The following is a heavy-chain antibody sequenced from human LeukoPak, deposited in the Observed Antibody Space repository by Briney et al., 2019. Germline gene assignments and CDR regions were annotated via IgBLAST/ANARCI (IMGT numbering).Heavy chain of an antibody. J-gene: IGHJ4*02. CDR2: VYYTGST. V-gene: IGHV4-59*08. CDR1: GGSIRNDY. CDR3: ATHTGTYHCFDS. Sequence: PSETLSLTCTVSGGSIRNDYWSWIRQPPGRGLEWIGYVYYTGSTDYNTPLKSRVTISLHTSKKHFSLKFRSVTAADTAVYYCATHTGTYHCFDSWGQGTLVTVSS. D-gene: IGHD1-26*01.